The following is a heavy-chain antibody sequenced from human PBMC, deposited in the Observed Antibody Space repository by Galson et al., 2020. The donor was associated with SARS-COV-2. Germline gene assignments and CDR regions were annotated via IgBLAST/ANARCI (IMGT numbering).Heavy chain of an antibody. V-gene: IGHV3-23*01. CDR2: ISGSAGTT. CDR3: AKETSSSGNYFDY. Sequence: TGGSLRLSCADSGFTFSSYAMSWVRQAPGKGLEWVSAISGSAGTTYYADSVKGRFTISRDNSKNTLYLQLNSLRAEDTAVYYCAKETSSSGNYFDYWGQGTLVTVSS. J-gene: IGHJ4*02. CDR1: GFTFSSYA. D-gene: IGHD6-6*01.